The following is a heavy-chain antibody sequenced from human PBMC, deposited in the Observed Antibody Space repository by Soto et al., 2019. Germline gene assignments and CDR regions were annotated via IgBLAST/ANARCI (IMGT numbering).Heavy chain of an antibody. CDR1: GFTFSSYG. CDR3: AKICDPDYDFWSGYYQNVGYYFDY. Sequence: GGSLRLSCAASGFTFSSYGMHWVRQAPGKGLEWVAVIWYDGSNKYYADSVKGRFTISRDNSKNTLYLQMNSLRAEDTAVYYCAKICDPDYDFWSGYYQNVGYYFDYWGQGTLVTVSS. CDR2: IWYDGSNK. J-gene: IGHJ4*02. V-gene: IGHV3-33*06. D-gene: IGHD3-3*01.